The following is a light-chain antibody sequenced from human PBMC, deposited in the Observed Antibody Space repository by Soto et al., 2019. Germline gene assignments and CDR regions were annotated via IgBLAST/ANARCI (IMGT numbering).Light chain of an antibody. Sequence: QSVLTQPPSVSGAPGQRVTISCTGSSSNIGAGYDVHWYQQLPGTAPKLLISGNDNRPSGVPDRFSGSESGTSASLAITGLQPEDEAEYYCQSSDSSLSVVFGGGTKLTVL. V-gene: IGLV1-40*01. CDR1: SSNIGAGYD. J-gene: IGLJ3*02. CDR3: QSSDSSLSVV. CDR2: GND.